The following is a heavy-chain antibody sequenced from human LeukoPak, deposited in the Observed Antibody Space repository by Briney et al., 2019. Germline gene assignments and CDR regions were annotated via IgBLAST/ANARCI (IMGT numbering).Heavy chain of an antibody. Sequence: ASVNVSCKASGYTFTRYGISWVRQAPGQGLEWMGWISAYNGNTNYAQKLQGRVTMTTDTSTSTAYMELRSLRSDDTAVYYCAKEATGYSFSTSWGQGALVTVSS. CDR2: ISAYNGNT. CDR1: GYTFTRYG. J-gene: IGHJ5*02. V-gene: IGHV1-18*01. D-gene: IGHD1-26*01. CDR3: AKEATGYSFSTS.